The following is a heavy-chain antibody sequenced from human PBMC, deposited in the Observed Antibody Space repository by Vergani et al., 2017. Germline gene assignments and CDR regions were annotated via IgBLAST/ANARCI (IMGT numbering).Heavy chain of an antibody. Sequence: EVQLVESGGGLVQPGRSLRLTCAASEFTFSNYAMNWVRQAPGKGLEWVPGISGSGVSAYYTDSVKGRFSISRDNSKKMLFLQMNNLRTEDTAIYYCAKQYFVSGNYLFDYWGQGTLVTVSS. CDR1: EFTFSNYA. CDR3: AKQYFVSGNYLFDY. CDR2: ISGSGVSA. V-gene: IGHV3-23*04. J-gene: IGHJ4*02. D-gene: IGHD3-10*01.